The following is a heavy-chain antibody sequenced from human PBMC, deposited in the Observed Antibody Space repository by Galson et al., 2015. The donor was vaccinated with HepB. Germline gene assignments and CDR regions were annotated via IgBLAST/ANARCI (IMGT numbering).Heavy chain of an antibody. CDR2: IKSKTDGETT. J-gene: IGHJ4*02. Sequence: SLRLSCAASGFTFSNTWMSWVRLAPGKGLEWVGRIKSKTDGETTDYAAPVKGRFTISRDDSKDTLSLQMNSLKIEDTAVYYCTREGNSGWPPDYWGQGTLVAVSS. D-gene: IGHD5-12*01. CDR3: TREGNSGWPPDY. CDR1: GFTFSNTW. V-gene: IGHV3-15*01.